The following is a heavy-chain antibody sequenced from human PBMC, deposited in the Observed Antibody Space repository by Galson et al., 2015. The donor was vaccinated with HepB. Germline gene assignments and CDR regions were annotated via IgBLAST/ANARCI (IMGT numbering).Heavy chain of an antibody. D-gene: IGHD3-22*01. CDR1: GFTFDEYA. Sequence: SLRLSCAASGFTFDEYAMHWVRQAPGKGLEWVSGISWNSASIAYADSVKGRFTISRDSAKNSLYLQMNSLRAEDTALYYCVKGYYDSSGYKGDWFDPWGQGTLVTVSS. CDR3: VKGYYDSSGYKGDWFDP. J-gene: IGHJ5*02. CDR2: ISWNSASI. V-gene: IGHV3-9*01.